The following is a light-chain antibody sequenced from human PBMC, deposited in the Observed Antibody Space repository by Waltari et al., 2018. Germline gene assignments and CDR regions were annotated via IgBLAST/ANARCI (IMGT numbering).Light chain of an antibody. CDR3: QQYGSSVLYT. V-gene: IGKV3-20*01. CDR2: GAS. CDR1: QSLTKRY. J-gene: IGKJ2*01. Sequence: VFTQPPGTLSLSPGERATLSCRASQSLTKRYLAWYQQKPGQAPRLLIYGASSRAAGIPDRFSGSGSGTDFTLTISRLEPEDFAVYYCQQYGSSVLYTFGQGTKLEIK.